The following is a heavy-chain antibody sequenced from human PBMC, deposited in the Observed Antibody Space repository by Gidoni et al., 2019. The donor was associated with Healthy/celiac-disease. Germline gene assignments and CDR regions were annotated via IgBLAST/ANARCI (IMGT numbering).Heavy chain of an antibody. D-gene: IGHD7-27*01. CDR1: GFTFSSYE. Sequence: EVQLVESGGGLVQPGGSLRLSCAASGFTFSSYEMNWVRQAPGKGLEWVSYISSSGSTIYYADSVKGRFTISRDNAKNSLYLQMNSLRAEDTAVYYCASLTGLQDAFDIWGQGTMVTVSS. CDR2: ISSSGSTI. CDR3: ASLTGLQDAFDI. J-gene: IGHJ3*02. V-gene: IGHV3-48*03.